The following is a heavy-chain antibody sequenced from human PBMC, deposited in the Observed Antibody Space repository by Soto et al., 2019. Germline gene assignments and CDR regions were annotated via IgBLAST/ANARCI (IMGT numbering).Heavy chain of an antibody. J-gene: IGHJ2*01. Sequence: QVQLVQTGAEVKKPGASVKVSCKASGYTFTSYAMHWVRQAPGQRLEWMGRINAGNGNTKYSQNFQGRVTITRDTSASTAYMELSSLRSEDTAVYYCARGGSLYWFFDLWGRGTLVTVSS. CDR1: GYTFTSYA. CDR2: INAGNGNT. D-gene: IGHD1-26*01. V-gene: IGHV1-3*01. CDR3: ARGGSLYWFFDL.